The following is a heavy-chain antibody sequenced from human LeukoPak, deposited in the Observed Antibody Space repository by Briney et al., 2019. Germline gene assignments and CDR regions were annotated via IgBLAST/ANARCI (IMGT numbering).Heavy chain of an antibody. Sequence: GGSLRLSCEASGFTFNNAWMSWVRQAPGKGLEWIGRIKSKSDGGTTDYAAPVKGRFTISRDDSKNTLFLQVNSLKIEDTAVYYCTTVTLRPVGLWGQGTLVTVSS. CDR3: TTVTLRPVGL. J-gene: IGHJ4*02. D-gene: IGHD3-10*01. CDR2: IKSKSDGGTT. V-gene: IGHV3-15*05. CDR1: GFTFNNAW.